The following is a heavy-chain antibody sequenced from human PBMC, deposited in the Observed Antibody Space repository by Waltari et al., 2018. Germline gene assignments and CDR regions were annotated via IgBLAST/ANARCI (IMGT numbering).Heavy chain of an antibody. Sequence: VQLQESGPGLVKPSQTLSLTCTVSGGSISSGSYYWSWIRQPAGKGLEGIGRIYTSGTTNYNPSLKSRVTISVDTSKNQFSLKLSSVTAADTAVYYCARDSPAYCSSTSCYNYYYYYGMDVWGQGTTVTVSS. D-gene: IGHD2-2*02. V-gene: IGHV4-61*02. CDR1: GGSISSGSYY. J-gene: IGHJ6*02. CDR2: IYTSGTT. CDR3: ARDSPAYCSSTSCYNYYYYYGMDV.